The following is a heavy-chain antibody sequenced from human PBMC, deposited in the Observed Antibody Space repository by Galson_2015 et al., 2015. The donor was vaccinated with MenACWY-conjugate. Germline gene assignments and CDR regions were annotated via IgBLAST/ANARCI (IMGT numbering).Heavy chain of an antibody. V-gene: IGHV3-23*01. Sequence: SLRLSCAASGFTFRDYAMTWVRLAPGTGLEWISAISGSGANTYYADSVKGRFTISRDNSKNTVYLQLNSLRAEDTAVYYCAKTQKLIYFYYGMDFWGQGTTVTVSS. CDR1: GFTFRDYA. CDR3: AKTQKLIYFYYGMDF. D-gene: IGHD6-6*01. CDR2: ISGSGANT. J-gene: IGHJ6*02.